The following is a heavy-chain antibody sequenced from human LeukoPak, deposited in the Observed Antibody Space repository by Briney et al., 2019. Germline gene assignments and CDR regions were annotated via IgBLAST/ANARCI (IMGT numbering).Heavy chain of an antibody. V-gene: IGHV4-39*01. CDR3: ARVVITTANYFDY. CDR1: SGSISSSDYY. D-gene: IGHD3-22*01. J-gene: IGHJ4*02. CDR2: IYYSGST. Sequence: PSETLSLTCTVSSGSISSSDYYWGWLRQPPGTGLEWIGIIYYSGSTYYNPSLKSRVTISVDTSKNQFSLKLNSVTAADTAVYYCARVVITTANYFDYWGQGTLVIVSS.